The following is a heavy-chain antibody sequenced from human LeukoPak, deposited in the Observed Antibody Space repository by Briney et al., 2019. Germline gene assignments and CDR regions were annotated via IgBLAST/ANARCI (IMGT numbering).Heavy chain of an antibody. CDR3: ATDRDNSDWQKRFDS. V-gene: IGHV3-7*01. CDR2: IDQDASEI. D-gene: IGHD2-21*02. J-gene: IGHJ4*02. Sequence: GGSLRLSCAASGFTFSTYWMNWYRQAPGKGLEWVGNIDQDASEINYVDSVRGRFTISRDNAKNSLHLQLNSLRAEDTAVYYCATDRDNSDWQKRFDSWGQGTLVTVSS. CDR1: GFTFSTYW.